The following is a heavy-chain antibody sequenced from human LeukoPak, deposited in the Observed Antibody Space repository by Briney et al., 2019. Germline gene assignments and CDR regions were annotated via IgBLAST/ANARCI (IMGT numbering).Heavy chain of an antibody. CDR3: ARAVVAVAGRGYYFDY. D-gene: IGHD6-19*01. CDR2: IIPIFGTA. V-gene: IGHV1-69*13. J-gene: IGHJ4*02. Sequence: SVKVSCKASGGTFSSYAISWVRQAPGQGLEWMGGIIPIFGTANYTQKFQGRDTITADESTSTAYMELSSLRSEDTAVYYCARAVVAVAGRGYYFDYWGQGTLVTVSS. CDR1: GGTFSSYA.